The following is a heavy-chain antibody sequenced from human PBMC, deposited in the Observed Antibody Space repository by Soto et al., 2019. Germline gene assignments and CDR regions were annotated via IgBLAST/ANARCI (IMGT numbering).Heavy chain of an antibody. CDR2: IDPSDSYT. Sequence: RGESLKISCKGSGYSFTSYWISWVRQMPGKGLEWMGRIDPSDSYTNYSPSFQGHVTISADKSISTAYLQWSSLKASDTAIYYCARQIAEDYYYYGMDVWGQGTTVTVSS. V-gene: IGHV5-10-1*01. J-gene: IGHJ6*02. CDR3: ARQIAEDYYYYGMDV. CDR1: GYSFTSYW. D-gene: IGHD6-13*01.